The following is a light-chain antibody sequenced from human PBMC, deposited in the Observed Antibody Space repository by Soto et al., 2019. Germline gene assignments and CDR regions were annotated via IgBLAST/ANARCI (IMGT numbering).Light chain of an antibody. Sequence: DIQMTQSPSTLSASVGDRVTITCLASKSINNWLAGYQQKQGKAPKLLIYDASSLQIGVPLMFSCSGDGTEFTLSISSLQPDDFATYFCQQSNTFGQGTKLEIK. V-gene: IGKV1-5*01. CDR3: QQSNT. J-gene: IGKJ2*01. CDR1: KSINNW. CDR2: DAS.